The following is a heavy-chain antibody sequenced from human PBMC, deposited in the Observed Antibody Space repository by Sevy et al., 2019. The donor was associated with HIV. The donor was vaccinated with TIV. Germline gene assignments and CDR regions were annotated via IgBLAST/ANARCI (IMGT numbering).Heavy chain of an antibody. Sequence: GGSLRLSCAAFGFTFSNYGMTWVRQAPGKGLEWVSSVSGSGGKRYHEDSVKGRFTISRDNSKNTLYLQMNSLRAEDTAVYYCARRGNYYGDAFDFWGQGSVVTVSS. CDR1: GFTFSNYG. J-gene: IGHJ3*01. CDR2: VSGSGGKR. D-gene: IGHD3-10*01. CDR3: ARRGNYYGDAFDF. V-gene: IGHV3-23*01.